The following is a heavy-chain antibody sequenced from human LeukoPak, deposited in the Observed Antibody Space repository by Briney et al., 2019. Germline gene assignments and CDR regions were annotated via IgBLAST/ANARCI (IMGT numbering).Heavy chain of an antibody. D-gene: IGHD6-19*01. Sequence: GASVKVSCKASGYTFTGYYMHWVRQAPGQGLEWMGWINPNSGGTNYAQKVQGRVTMTTDTSTSTAYLELRSLRSDDTAVYYCARGQQWLITVFDYWGQGTLVTVSS. J-gene: IGHJ4*02. V-gene: IGHV1-2*02. CDR1: GYTFTGYY. CDR3: ARGQQWLITVFDY. CDR2: INPNSGGT.